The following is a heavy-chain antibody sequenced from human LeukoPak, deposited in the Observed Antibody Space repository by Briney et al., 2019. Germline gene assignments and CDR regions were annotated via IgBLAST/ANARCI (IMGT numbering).Heavy chain of an antibody. CDR2: IGTTFNA. V-gene: IGHV3-13*01. D-gene: IGHD1-26*01. J-gene: IGHJ3*02. Sequence: GGSLRLSCAASGFTFSSYDMQWVRQPPGKGLQGGSTIGTTFNASYPGSVKGRFTISRENARNSLYLQMNSLTAGDTAVYYCARTRVGATRDFDIWGQGTMVTVSS. CDR1: GFTFSSYD. CDR3: ARTRVGATRDFDI.